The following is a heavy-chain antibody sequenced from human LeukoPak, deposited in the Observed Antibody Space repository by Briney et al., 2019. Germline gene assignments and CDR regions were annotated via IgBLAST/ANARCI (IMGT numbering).Heavy chain of an antibody. CDR2: ISSSSSYI. CDR1: GFTFSSYG. D-gene: IGHD6-13*01. CDR3: AREEQQLAYYYYYYYMDV. J-gene: IGHJ6*03. V-gene: IGHV3-21*01. Sequence: GGSLRLSCAASGFTFSSYGMNWVRQAPGKGLEWVSSISSSSSYIYYADSVKGRFTISRDNAKNSLYLQMNSLRAEDTAVYYCAREEQQLAYYYYYYYMDVWGKGTTVTVSS.